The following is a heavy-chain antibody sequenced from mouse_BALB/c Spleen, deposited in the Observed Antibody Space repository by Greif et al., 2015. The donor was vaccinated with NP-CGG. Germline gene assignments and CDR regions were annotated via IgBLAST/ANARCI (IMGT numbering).Heavy chain of an antibody. CDR2: IYPYNGGT. Sequence: VQLQQSGPELVKPGASVKISCKASGYTFTDCNMHWVKQSHGKSLEWIGYIYPYNGGTGYNQKFKSKATLTVDNSSSTAYMELRSLTSEDSAVYYCARGSMITTGEYYFDYWGQGTTLTVSS. CDR1: GYTFTDCN. CDR3: ARGSMITTGEYYFDY. V-gene: IGHV1S29*02. D-gene: IGHD2-4*01. J-gene: IGHJ2*01.